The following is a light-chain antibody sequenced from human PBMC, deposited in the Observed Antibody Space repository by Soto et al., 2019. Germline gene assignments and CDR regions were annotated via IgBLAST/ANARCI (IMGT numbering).Light chain of an antibody. V-gene: IGKV1-39*01. CDR3: QQSYTSPRA. CDR2: AVS. J-gene: IGKJ2*01. Sequence: DIQMTQSPSSLSASVGDRVTITCRASQSISTYLNWYQQKPGKAPKLLIHAVSSLQSGVPSRFSGSGSGTEFTLTIISLQPEDFATYYCQQSYTSPRAFGQGTKLEIK. CDR1: QSISTY.